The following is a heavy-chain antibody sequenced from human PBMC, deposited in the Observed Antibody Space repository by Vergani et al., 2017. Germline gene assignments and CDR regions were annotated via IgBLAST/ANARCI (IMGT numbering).Heavy chain of an antibody. CDR1: GFTFSSYA. J-gene: IGHJ5*02. Sequence: EVQLLESGGGLVQPGGSLRLSCAASGFTFSSYAMSWVRQAPGKGLEWVSAISGSCGSTYYADSVKGRFTISRDNSKNTLYLQMNSLRAEDTAVYYCAKSPLLIVVVPAAMFDPWGQGTLVTVSS. V-gene: IGHV3-23*01. D-gene: IGHD2-2*01. CDR2: ISGSCGST. CDR3: AKSPLLIVVVPAAMFDP.